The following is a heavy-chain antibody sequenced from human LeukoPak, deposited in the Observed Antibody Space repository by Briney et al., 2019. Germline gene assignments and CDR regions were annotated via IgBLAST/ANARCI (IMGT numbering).Heavy chain of an antibody. V-gene: IGHV3-30*03. D-gene: IGHD3-3*01. J-gene: IGHJ4*02. CDR3: ARGGVASLDY. CDR2: ISYDGNNK. CDR1: GFTFSNYG. Sequence: PGGSLRLSCAASGFTFSNYGIHWVRQAPGKGLEWVAVISYDGNNKYYADSVKGRFTISRDNSKNTLSLQMNSLRAEDTAVYYCARGGVASLDYWGQGTLVTVSS.